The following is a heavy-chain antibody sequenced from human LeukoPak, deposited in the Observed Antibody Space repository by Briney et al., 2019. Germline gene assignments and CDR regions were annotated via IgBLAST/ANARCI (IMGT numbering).Heavy chain of an antibody. Sequence: SETLSLTCADIGYSISSGYYWGWIRQPPGKGLEWIGSIYHSGSTYYNPSLKSRVTISVDTSKTQFSLRLSSVTAADTAVYYCARANYYGSGSPSVFDYWGQGTLVTVSS. CDR3: ARANYYGSGSPSVFDY. V-gene: IGHV4-38-2*01. D-gene: IGHD3-10*01. J-gene: IGHJ4*02. CDR2: IYHSGST. CDR1: GYSISSGYY.